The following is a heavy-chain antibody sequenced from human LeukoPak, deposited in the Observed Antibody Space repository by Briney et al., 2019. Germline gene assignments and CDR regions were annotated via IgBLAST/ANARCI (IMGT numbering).Heavy chain of an antibody. V-gene: IGHV4-59*12. D-gene: IGHD3-10*01. Sequence: SETLSLTCTVSGGSISSYYWSWIRQPPGKGLEWIGYIYYSGSTNYNPSLKSRVTISVDTSKNQFSLKLNSVTAADTAVYYCARDDVRFGDYYGMDVWGQGTTVIVSS. CDR1: GGSISSYY. J-gene: IGHJ6*02. CDR2: IYYSGST. CDR3: ARDDVRFGDYYGMDV.